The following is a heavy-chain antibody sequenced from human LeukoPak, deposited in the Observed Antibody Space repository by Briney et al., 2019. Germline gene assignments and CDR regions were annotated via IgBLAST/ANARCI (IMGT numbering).Heavy chain of an antibody. Sequence: SETLSLTCAVSGGSISSNSYYWGWIRQPPGKGLEWIGSIYYSGSTYYNPSLKSRVTISVDTSKNQFSLKLSSVTAADTAVYYCASHPPNDYWGQGTLVTVSS. CDR2: IYYSGST. V-gene: IGHV4-39*01. CDR1: GGSISSNSYY. CDR3: ASHPPNDY. J-gene: IGHJ4*02.